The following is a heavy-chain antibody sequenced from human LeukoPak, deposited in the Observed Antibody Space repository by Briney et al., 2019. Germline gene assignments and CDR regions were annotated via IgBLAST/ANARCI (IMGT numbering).Heavy chain of an antibody. CDR2: IRAYNGNT. V-gene: IGHV1-18*01. Sequence: GPSVKLSCKAFGYTFTSYDISWVRHAPGQGLEWMRWIRAYNGNTNYAQKLQGRVTMTTDTSTSTAYMELRSLRSDDTAVYYCARVGDYYGSGDIQRQGVFDYWGQGTLVTVSS. J-gene: IGHJ4*02. D-gene: IGHD3-10*01. CDR1: GYTFTSYD. CDR3: ARVGDYYGSGDIQRQGVFDY.